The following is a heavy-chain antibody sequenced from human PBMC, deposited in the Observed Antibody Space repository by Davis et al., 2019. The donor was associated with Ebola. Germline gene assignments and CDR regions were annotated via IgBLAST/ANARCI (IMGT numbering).Heavy chain of an antibody. J-gene: IGHJ3*01. CDR2: IFSNDEK. CDR1: GFSLSHTKMG. V-gene: IGHV2-26*01. D-gene: IGHD2-2*01. Sequence: SGPTLVKPTETLTLTCTVSGFSLSHTKMGVSWIRQPPGKALEWLAHIFSNDEKSYNTSLKTRLTISKDTSKSQVVLIMTNMGPVDTATYYCVTGPYHDAFDVWGQGTMVTVSS. CDR3: VTGPYHDAFDV.